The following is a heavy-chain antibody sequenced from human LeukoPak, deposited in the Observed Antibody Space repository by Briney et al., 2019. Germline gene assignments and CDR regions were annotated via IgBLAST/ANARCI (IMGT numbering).Heavy chain of an antibody. CDR3: ARLPPYYDFWSGYPYYYYYMDV. J-gene: IGHJ6*03. CDR2: IHPEGNEK. Sequence: PGGSLRLSCAVSGFTFSDFWMSWVRQAPGRGLEWVANIHPEGNEKYHVESVKGRFTISRDNAKNSLFLQMNGLRVEDTAVYYCARLPPYYDFWSGYPYYYYYMDVWGKGTTVTVSS. D-gene: IGHD3-3*01. V-gene: IGHV3-7*01. CDR1: GFTFSDFW.